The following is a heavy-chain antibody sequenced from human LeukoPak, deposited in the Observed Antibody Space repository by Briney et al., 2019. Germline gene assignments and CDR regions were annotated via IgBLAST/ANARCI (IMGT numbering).Heavy chain of an antibody. J-gene: IGHJ4*02. D-gene: IGHD1-1*01. Sequence: SVTVSCKASGGTFLNLAISWVRQAPGQGIGWMGGIIPIFETSHYSQKFQDRVTITADESATTAYMELSSLTFDDTAVYYCATSGDYDWKLDCWGRGTLGIVS. CDR3: ATSGDYDWKLDC. CDR2: IIPIFETS. V-gene: IGHV1-69*13. CDR1: GGTFLNLA.